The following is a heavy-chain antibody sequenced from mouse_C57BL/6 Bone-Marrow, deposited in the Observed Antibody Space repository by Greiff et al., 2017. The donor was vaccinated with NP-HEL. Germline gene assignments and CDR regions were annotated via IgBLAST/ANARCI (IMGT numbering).Heavy chain of an antibody. V-gene: IGHV5-4*03. CDR3: ARATTVGAMDY. J-gene: IGHJ4*01. D-gene: IGHD1-1*01. CDR1: GFTFSSYA. Sequence: EVKLVESGGGLVKPGGSLKLSCAASGFTFSSYAMSWVRQTPEKRLEWVATISDGGSYTYYPDNVKGRFTISRDNAKTNLYLQMSHLKSEDTAMYYCARATTVGAMDYWGQGTSVTVSS. CDR2: ISDGGSYT.